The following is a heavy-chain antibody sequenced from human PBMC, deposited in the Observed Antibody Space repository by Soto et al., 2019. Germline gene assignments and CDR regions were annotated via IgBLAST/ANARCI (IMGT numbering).Heavy chain of an antibody. J-gene: IGHJ6*02. V-gene: IGHV3-30-3*01. CDR2: ISFDGSNK. CDR3: ARGRYCSGTSCYTDYYFGMDV. CDR1: GFTFSIYA. Sequence: LRLSCAASGFTFSIYAMHWVRQAPGKGLEWVAVISFDGSNKYYADSVKGRFTISRDNSKNTLYVQMNSLRGEDTAVYYCARGRYCSGTSCYTDYYFGMDVWGQGTTVTVSS. D-gene: IGHD2-2*02.